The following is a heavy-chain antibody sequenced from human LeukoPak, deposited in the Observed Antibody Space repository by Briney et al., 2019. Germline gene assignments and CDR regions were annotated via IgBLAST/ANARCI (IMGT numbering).Heavy chain of an antibody. Sequence: GGSLRLSCAASGFTFSSYWMSWVCQAPGKGLEWVANIKQDGSEKYYVDSVKGRFTISRDNAKNSLYLQMNSLRAEDTAVYYCARDRGIAAAGAYFDYWGQGTLVTVSS. CDR3: ARDRGIAAAGAYFDY. CDR1: GFTFSSYW. CDR2: IKQDGSEK. J-gene: IGHJ4*02. V-gene: IGHV3-7*01. D-gene: IGHD6-13*01.